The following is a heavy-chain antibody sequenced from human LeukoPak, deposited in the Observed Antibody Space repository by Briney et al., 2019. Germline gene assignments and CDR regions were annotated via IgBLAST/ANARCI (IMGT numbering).Heavy chain of an antibody. V-gene: IGHV3-53*04. Sequence: GGSLRLSCAASGFTVSSNYMSWVRQAPGKGLEWVSVIYAGGSTYYADSVKGRFTISRHNSENTMYLQMNSLRAEDTAVYYCARGMRYSSGSYYFDYWGQGTLVTVSS. CDR2: IYAGGST. CDR3: ARGMRYSSGSYYFDY. D-gene: IGHD6-19*01. CDR1: GFTVSSNY. J-gene: IGHJ4*02.